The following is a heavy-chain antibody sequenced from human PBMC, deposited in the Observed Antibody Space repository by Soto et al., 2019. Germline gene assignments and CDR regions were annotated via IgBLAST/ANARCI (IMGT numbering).Heavy chain of an antibody. J-gene: IGHJ4*02. V-gene: IGHV3-23*01. Sequence: QLLESGGGFVQPGGSLRLSCVASGFTFSHFAMAWVRQAPGEGLEWVSAISGSGDDTFYADSMKGQFTISRDNSKDTLYLQINSLRAEDTAVYYCANPIPKTGTTFGFWGQGTLVTVSS. CDR3: ANPIPKTGTTFGF. CDR1: GFTFSHFA. CDR2: ISGSGDDT. D-gene: IGHD1-1*01.